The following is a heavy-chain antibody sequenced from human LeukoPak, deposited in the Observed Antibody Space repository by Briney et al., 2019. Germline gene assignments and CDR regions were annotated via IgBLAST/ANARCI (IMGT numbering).Heavy chain of an antibody. V-gene: IGHV3-23*01. J-gene: IGHJ4*01. CDR2: VGYDGDT. CDR3: ARKNASNYPFDS. D-gene: IGHD4-11*01. CDR1: GLTFSRSS. Sequence: GGSLRLSCVASGLTFSRSSMNWVRQAPGKELEWVSVVGYDGDTDYADSVRGRFTISRDNSKNTLCLQMNTLRAEDTAVYYCARKNASNYPFDSWGQGTRVTVSS.